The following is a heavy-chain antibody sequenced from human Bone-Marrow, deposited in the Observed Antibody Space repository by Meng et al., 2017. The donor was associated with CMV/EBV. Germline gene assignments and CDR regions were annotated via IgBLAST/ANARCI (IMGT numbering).Heavy chain of an antibody. Sequence: SVKVSCKASGGTFSSYAISWVRQAPGQGLEWMGGIIPIFGTANYAQKFQGRVTITTDESTSTDYMELSSLRSEDTAVYYCAQMLYDFWSGYQTLDYYYYGMNVWDQGPAVPVPS. CDR1: GGTFSSYA. CDR3: AQMLYDFWSGYQTLDYYYYGMNV. D-gene: IGHD3-3*01. V-gene: IGHV1-69*05. J-gene: IGHJ6*02. CDR2: IIPIFGTA.